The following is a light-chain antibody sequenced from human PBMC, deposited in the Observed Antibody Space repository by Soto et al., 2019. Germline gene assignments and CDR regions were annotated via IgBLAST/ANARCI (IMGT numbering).Light chain of an antibody. J-gene: IGKJ1*01. CDR1: QSVSSSY. Sequence: EIVLTQSPATLSSFPGDRVTLSCSASQSVSSSYLAWYQQKPGQAPRLLIYGASSRATGIAARFSGSGSGTDFTLTISRLEPEDFAVYYCQQYGSSRWTFGQGTKVDIK. CDR2: GAS. CDR3: QQYGSSRWT. V-gene: IGKV3-20*01.